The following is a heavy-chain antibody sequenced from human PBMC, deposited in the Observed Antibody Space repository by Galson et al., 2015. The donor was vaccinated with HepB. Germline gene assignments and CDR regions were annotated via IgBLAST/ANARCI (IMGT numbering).Heavy chain of an antibody. CDR2: ISNDGINK. CDR1: GPTLSISH. J-gene: IGHJ3*02. D-gene: IGHD6-19*01. Sequence: SLRLSCADSGPTLSISHMHWVRQAPSKGLEWVALISNDGINKHYGDSVKGRFTISRDNSKNTLYLQMDSLRPEDTAVYYCAKGAYSSGRADVFDIWGQGTMVTVSS. V-gene: IGHV3-30-3*01. CDR3: AKGAYSSGRADVFDI.